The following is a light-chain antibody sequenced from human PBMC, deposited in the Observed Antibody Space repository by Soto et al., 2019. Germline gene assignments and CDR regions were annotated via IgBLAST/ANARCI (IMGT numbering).Light chain of an antibody. V-gene: IGKV3-20*01. CDR1: QTVRNNY. Sequence: EFVLTQSPGTLSLSPGERATLSCRASQTVRNNYLAWYQQKPGQAPRLLIYDASSRATGIPDRFSGGGSGTDFTLTISRLEPEDFAVYYCQQYGSSPQWTFGQGTKVDIK. CDR3: QQYGSSPQWT. J-gene: IGKJ1*01. CDR2: DAS.